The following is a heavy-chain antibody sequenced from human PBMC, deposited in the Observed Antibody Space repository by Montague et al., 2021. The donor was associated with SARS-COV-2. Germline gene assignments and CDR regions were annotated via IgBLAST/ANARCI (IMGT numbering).Heavy chain of an antibody. CDR1: GFAFNNFA. Sequence: SLRLSCAASGFAFNNFAMTWVRQAPGKGLEWVSSIFGSAAGTHYADSVKGRFTISRDNSKNTLYLQMNSLKGEDTAKYYCAKQPGAGAVVYWYFDLWGRGTVVSVSA. CDR3: AKQPGAGAVVYWYFDL. J-gene: IGHJ2*01. CDR2: IFGSAAGT. V-gene: IGHV3-23*01. D-gene: IGHD6-19*01.